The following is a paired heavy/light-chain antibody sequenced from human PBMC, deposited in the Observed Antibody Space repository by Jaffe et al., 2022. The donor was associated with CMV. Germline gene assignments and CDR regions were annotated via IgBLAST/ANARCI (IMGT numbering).Light chain of an antibody. Sequence: QSVLTQPPSVSAAPGQKVTISCSGSSSNIGSNYVSWYQQFPGTAPQLLIYDDNKRPSGIPDRFSGSKSGTSATLDITGLQTGDEADYYCATWDNSLSPSKLFGGGTKLTVL. J-gene: IGLJ2*01. V-gene: IGLV1-51*01. CDR1: SSNIGSNY. CDR3: ATWDNSLSPSKL. CDR2: DDN.
Heavy chain of an antibody. CDR2: INHSGNT. CDR3: ARRYFYGSGIYYNSRPFDY. J-gene: IGHJ4*02. Sequence: QVLLQQWGAGLLKPSETLSLTCAVYGGSFAGSFSGYYWSWIRQSPGKGLEWIGEINHSGNTNYNPSLKSRVTISIDTSESQFSLKLSSVTAADTAVYYCARRYFYGSGIYYNSRPFDYWGQGTLVTVSS. V-gene: IGHV4-34*01. D-gene: IGHD3-10*01. CDR1: GGSFAGSFSGYY.